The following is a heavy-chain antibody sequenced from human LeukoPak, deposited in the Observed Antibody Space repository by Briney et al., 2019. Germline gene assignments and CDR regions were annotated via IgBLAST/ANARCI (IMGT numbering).Heavy chain of an antibody. Sequence: AGGSLRLSCVASGFTFSTYAMNWVRQAPGKGLEWVSAISGSGGTTYYADSVKGRFTISRDNSKNTLYLQMNSLRAEDTAVYYCAKDDVPSNWGALGLYDYWGQGTLVTVSS. J-gene: IGHJ4*02. CDR2: ISGSGGTT. CDR1: GFTFSTYA. D-gene: IGHD7-27*01. CDR3: AKDDVPSNWGALGLYDY. V-gene: IGHV3-23*01.